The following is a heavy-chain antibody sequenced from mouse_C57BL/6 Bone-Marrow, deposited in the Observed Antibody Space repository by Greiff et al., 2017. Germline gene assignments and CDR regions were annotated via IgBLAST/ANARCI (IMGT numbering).Heavy chain of an antibody. J-gene: IGHJ4*01. Sequence: EVQLQQSGAELVRPGASVKLSCTASGFNIKDDYMHWVKQRPEQGLEWIGWIDPENGDTEYASKFQGKATITADTSSNTAYLQLSSLTSEDTAVYYCTTSPYFARDYWGQGTSVTVSS. CDR3: TTSPYFARDY. V-gene: IGHV14-4*01. CDR1: GFNIKDDY. CDR2: IDPENGDT.